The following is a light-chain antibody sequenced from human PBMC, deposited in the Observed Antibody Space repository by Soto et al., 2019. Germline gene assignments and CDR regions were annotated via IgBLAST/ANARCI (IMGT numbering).Light chain of an antibody. CDR1: SSDIGKYNL. CDR2: DVT. Sequence: QSALAQPASVSGSPGQSITISCTGTSSDIGKYNLVSWYQHHPGKAPKLIISDVTQRPSGASNRFSGSKSGNTASLTIFGLQPADEADYYCSSYAGSTSFYVFVTGTKVTVL. J-gene: IGLJ1*01. CDR3: SSYAGSTSFYV. V-gene: IGLV2-23*02.